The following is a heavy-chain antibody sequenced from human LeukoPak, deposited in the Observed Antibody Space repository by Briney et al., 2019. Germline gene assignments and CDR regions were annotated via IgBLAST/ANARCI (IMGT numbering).Heavy chain of an antibody. V-gene: IGHV4-34*01. Sequence: SETLSLTCAVYGGSFSGYYWSWIRQPPGKGLEWIGEINDSGSTNYNPSLKSRVTISVDTSKNQFSLKLSSVTAADTAVYYCARGTRGRAGYSYGHNWFDPWGQGTLVTVSS. D-gene: IGHD5-18*01. CDR3: ARGTRGRAGYSYGHNWFDP. CDR2: INDSGST. CDR1: GGSFSGYY. J-gene: IGHJ5*02.